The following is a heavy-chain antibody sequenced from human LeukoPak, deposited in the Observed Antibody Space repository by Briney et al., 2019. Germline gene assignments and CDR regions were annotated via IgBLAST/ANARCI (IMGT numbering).Heavy chain of an antibody. D-gene: IGHD1-26*01. CDR2: IIPIFGTA. Sequence: SVKVSCKASGGTFISYAISWVRQAPGQGLEWMGGIIPIFGTANYAQKFQGRVTITTDESTSTAYMELSSLRSKDTAVYYCARAHQWELRIGYYYMDVWGKGTTVTVSS. CDR3: ARAHQWELRIGYYYMDV. J-gene: IGHJ6*03. CDR1: GGTFISYA. V-gene: IGHV1-69*05.